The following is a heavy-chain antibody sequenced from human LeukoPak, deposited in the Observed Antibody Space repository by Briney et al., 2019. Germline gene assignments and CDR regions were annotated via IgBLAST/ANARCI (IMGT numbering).Heavy chain of an antibody. CDR2: IYYSGST. V-gene: IGHV4-30-4*01. CDR1: GGSINSGDYY. Sequence: PSETLSLTCTVSGGSINSGDYYWNWIRRPPGKGLEWIGYIYYSGSTYYNPSLKSRVNISVDTSKNQFSLKLSSVTAADTAVYYCAVVVVAATGRRRFDYWGQGTLVTVSS. J-gene: IGHJ4*02. CDR3: AVVVVAATGRRRFDY. D-gene: IGHD2-15*01.